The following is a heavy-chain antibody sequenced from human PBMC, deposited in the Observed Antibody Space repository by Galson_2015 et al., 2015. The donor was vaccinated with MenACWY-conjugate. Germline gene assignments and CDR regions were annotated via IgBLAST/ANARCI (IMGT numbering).Heavy chain of an antibody. CDR3: ALTRRYTSYYYYYYIDV. CDR2: IDWDDNK. D-gene: IGHD5-12*01. CDR1: GFSLSTPGMC. V-gene: IGHV2-70*11. J-gene: IGHJ6*03. Sequence: PALVKPTQPLTLTCSFSGFSLSTPGMCVSWIRQPPGKALEWLSRIDWDDNKYYSSSLKTRLTISKDTSKNQVVFTMTNLDPVDTGSYYGALTRRYTSYYYYYYIDVWGKGTTVTVSS.